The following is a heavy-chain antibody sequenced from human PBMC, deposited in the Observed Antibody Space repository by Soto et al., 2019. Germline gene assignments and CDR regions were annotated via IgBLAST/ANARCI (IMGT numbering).Heavy chain of an antibody. CDR1: GFSFGDSY. CDR2: ISGGSSYT. J-gene: IGHJ4*02. D-gene: IGHD2-21*01. V-gene: IGHV3-11*06. Sequence: QVQLVESGGGLVKPGGSLRLACAASGFSFGDSYMSWVRQAPGKGLEWLSYISGGSSYTNYAYSLKGRFTISRDNAKRSLYLEMISLRADDTAVYYCAKTIVAASGYYFDHWGQGNLVTVSS. CDR3: AKTIVAASGYYFDH.